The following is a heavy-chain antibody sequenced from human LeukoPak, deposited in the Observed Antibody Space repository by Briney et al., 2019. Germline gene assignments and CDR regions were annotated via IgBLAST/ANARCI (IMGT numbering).Heavy chain of an antibody. CDR2: IYSGTI. V-gene: IGHV3-53*01. CDR1: GFTVSSNS. D-gene: IGHD4-11*01. CDR3: AREPDSSSEDDVFDI. Sequence: PGGSLRLSCTVSGFTVSSNSMSWVRQAPGKGLEWVSFIYSGTIHYSDSVKGRFTISRDNAKNSLYLEMNSLRAEDMAVYYCAREPDSSSEDDVFDIWGQGTMVTVSS. J-gene: IGHJ3*02.